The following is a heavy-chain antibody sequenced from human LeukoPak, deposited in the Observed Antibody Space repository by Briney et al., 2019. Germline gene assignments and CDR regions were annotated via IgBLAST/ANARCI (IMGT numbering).Heavy chain of an antibody. D-gene: IGHD6-19*01. V-gene: IGHV3-23*01. CDR1: GFTFSNYA. J-gene: IGHJ4*02. CDR3: AKDFTVAGTYFDY. CDR2: INSGGST. Sequence: TGGSLRLSCAASGFTFSNYAMSWVRQAPGKGLEWVPAINSGGSTYCADSVKGRFTISRDNSKNTLYLQMNSLRAEDTAVYFCAKDFTVAGTYFDYWGQGTLVTVSS.